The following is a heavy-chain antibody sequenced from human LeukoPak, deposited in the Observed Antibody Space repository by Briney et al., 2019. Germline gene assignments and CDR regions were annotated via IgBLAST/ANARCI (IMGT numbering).Heavy chain of an antibody. CDR3: ARGGGGVVVVPAAVWFDP. CDR1: GGSISSGDYY. J-gene: IGHJ5*02. CDR2: IYYSGST. Sequence: TLSFTCTVSGGSISSGDYYWSWIRQPPGKGLEWIGHIYYSGSTYYNPSLKSRVTISVDTSKNQFSLKLSSVTAADTAVYYCARGGGGVVVVPAAVWFDPWGQGTLVTVSS. V-gene: IGHV4-30-4*08. D-gene: IGHD2-2*01.